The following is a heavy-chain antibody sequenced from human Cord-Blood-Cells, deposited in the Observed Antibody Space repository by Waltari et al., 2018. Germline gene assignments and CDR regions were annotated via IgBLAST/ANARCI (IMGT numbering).Heavy chain of an antibody. V-gene: IGHV1-18*01. Sequence: QVQLVQSGAEVTKPGASVKVSCKAAGSTFSSYGISWVRQAPGQGLEWMGWISAYNGNTNYAQKLQGRVTMTTDTSTSIAYMELRSLRSDDTAVYYCARAPPYCTNGVCYDAFDIWGQGTMVTVSS. CDR1: GSTFSSYG. CDR2: ISAYNGNT. J-gene: IGHJ3*02. CDR3: ARAPPYCTNGVCYDAFDI. D-gene: IGHD2-8*01.